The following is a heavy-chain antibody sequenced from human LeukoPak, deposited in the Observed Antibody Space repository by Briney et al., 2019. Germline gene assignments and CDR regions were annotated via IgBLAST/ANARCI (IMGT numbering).Heavy chain of an antibody. CDR3: ARRSVGATGKSGFDP. D-gene: IGHD1-26*01. CDR2: IYYSGST. CDR1: GGSISSYY. V-gene: IGHV4-59*08. J-gene: IGHJ5*02. Sequence: SEALSLTCTVSGGSISSYYWSWIRQPPGKGLEWIGYIYYSGSTNYNPSLKSRVTISVDTSKNQFSLNLSSVTAADTAVYYCARRSVGATGKSGFDPWGQGTLVTVSS.